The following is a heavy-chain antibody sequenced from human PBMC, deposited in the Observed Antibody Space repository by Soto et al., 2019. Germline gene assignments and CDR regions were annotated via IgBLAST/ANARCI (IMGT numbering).Heavy chain of an antibody. Sequence: QVQLQESGPGLVKPSETLSLTCTVSGGSISSYYWSWIRQPPGKGLEWIGYIYYSGSTNYNPSLKSRVTISVDTSKKQFSLKLSSVTAADTAVYYCARVQSPPYGSGSIVTDWGQGTLVTVSS. D-gene: IGHD3-10*01. V-gene: IGHV4-59*01. CDR2: IYYSGST. J-gene: IGHJ4*02. CDR1: GGSISSYY. CDR3: ARVQSPPYGSGSIVTD.